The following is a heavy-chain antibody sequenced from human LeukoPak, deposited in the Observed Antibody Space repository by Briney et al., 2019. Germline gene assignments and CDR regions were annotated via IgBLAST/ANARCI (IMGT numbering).Heavy chain of an antibody. D-gene: IGHD6-19*01. J-gene: IGHJ6*04. CDR3: ARDPVGGWMDV. V-gene: IGHV1-8*01. CDR2: MNPKRGNT. CDR1: GYTFTSYD. Sequence: VTVSCKASGYTFTSYDINWVRQATGQGLEWMGWMNPKRGNTGYAQKFQGRVTMTRNTSISTAYMELSSLRSEDTAVYYCARDPVGGWMDVWGKGTTVTLSS.